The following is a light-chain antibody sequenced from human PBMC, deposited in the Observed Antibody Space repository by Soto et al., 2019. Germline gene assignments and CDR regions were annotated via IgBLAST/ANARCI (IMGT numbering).Light chain of an antibody. CDR1: SSDVGGYNY. Sequence: QSALTQPPSGSGSPGQSVTISCTGTSSDVGGYNYVSWYQQHPGKAPRLMIYEVSKRPSGVPDRFSGSKSGNTASLTVSGLQAEDEADYYCSSYAGSNNYVLFGGGTKLTVL. CDR3: SSYAGSNNYVL. J-gene: IGLJ2*01. CDR2: EVS. V-gene: IGLV2-8*01.